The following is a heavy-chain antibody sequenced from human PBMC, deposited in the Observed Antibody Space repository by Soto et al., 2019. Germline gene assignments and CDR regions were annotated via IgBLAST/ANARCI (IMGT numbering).Heavy chain of an antibody. CDR2: INSDGSST. Sequence: GGSLRLSRTASGFTFSNYWVHWVRQPPGKGLVWVSRINSDGSSTTYADSVKGRFTISRDNAKNTLYLQMDSLRAEDTAVYYCARVETCNSISCYSVFESWGQGTLGTVSS. CDR1: GFTFSNYW. V-gene: IGHV3-74*03. J-gene: IGHJ4*02. CDR3: ARVETCNSISCYSVFES. D-gene: IGHD2-2*01.